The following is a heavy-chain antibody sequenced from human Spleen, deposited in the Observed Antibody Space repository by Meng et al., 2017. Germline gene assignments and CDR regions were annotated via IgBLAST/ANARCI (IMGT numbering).Heavy chain of an antibody. CDR2: VYYSGET. CDR1: GYSISSGYY. Sequence: GSLRLSCTVSGYSISSGYYWGWIRQPPGKGLEWIGTVYYSGETHYRPSLRSRVIISVDTSKNQFSLKLSSVAAADTAVYYCARESRELVGALYFDYWGQGTLVTVSS. V-gene: IGHV4-38-2*02. D-gene: IGHD1-26*01. CDR3: ARESRELVGALYFDY. J-gene: IGHJ4*02.